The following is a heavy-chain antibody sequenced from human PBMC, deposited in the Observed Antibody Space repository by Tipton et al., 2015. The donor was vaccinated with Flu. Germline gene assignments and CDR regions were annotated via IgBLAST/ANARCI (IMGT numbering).Heavy chain of an antibody. Sequence: SLRLSCVASGFTFNNYRMSWGRQAPGKGLEWVANIHQDGDEQYYVDSVKGRFTISRDNAQNSLYLQMNSLRAEDTAVYYCARDGEYYHASSGYYYYVDGMDFWGQGTTVTVTS. J-gene: IGHJ6*02. CDR2: IHQDGDEQ. D-gene: IGHD3-22*01. CDR3: ARDGEYYHASSGYYYYVDGMDF. V-gene: IGHV3-7*01. CDR1: GFTFNNYR.